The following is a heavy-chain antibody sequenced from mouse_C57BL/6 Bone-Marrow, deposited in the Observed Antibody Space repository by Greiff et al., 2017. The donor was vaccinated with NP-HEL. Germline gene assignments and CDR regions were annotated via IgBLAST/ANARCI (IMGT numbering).Heavy chain of an antibody. CDR1: GFTFTDYY. CDR3: ARYDVYDGYFDV. J-gene: IGHJ1*03. Sequence: EVKLVESGGGLVQPGGSLSLSCAASGFTFTDYYMSWVRQPPGKALEWLGFIRNKANGYTTEYSASVKGRFTISRDNSQSILYLQMNALGAEDSATYYCARYDVYDGYFDVWGTGTTVTVSS. V-gene: IGHV7-3*01. D-gene: IGHD2-3*01. CDR2: IRNKANGYTT.